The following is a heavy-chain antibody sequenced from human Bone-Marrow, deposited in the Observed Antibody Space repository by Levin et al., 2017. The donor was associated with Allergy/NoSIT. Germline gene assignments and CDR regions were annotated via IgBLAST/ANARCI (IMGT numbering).Heavy chain of an antibody. D-gene: IGHD6-19*01. V-gene: IGHV3-23*01. Sequence: GESLKISCAASGFTFSNYAMSWVRQTPGKGLEWVSAINTPGTDTFYTDSVKGRFTISRDNSKNTLYLQVNSLRAEDTAIYYCAIQDRKVGGWGDNWGQGTLVTVSS. CDR2: INTPGTDT. J-gene: IGHJ4*02. CDR1: GFTFSNYA. CDR3: AIQDRKVGGWGDN.